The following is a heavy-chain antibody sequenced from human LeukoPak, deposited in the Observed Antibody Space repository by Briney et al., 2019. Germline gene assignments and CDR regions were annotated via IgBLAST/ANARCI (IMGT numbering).Heavy chain of an antibody. D-gene: IGHD2-2*01. CDR2: ISGSGAGT. CDR1: GFTFSSFA. CDR3: ARVPLYCSSTSCSDR. Sequence: GGSLRLSCAASGFTFSSFALSWVRHAPGKGLEWVSAISGSGAGTYYADSVKGRFTISRDNSKNTLYLQMNSLRAEDTAVYYCARVPLYCSSTSCSDRWGQGTLVTVSS. V-gene: IGHV3-23*01. J-gene: IGHJ4*02.